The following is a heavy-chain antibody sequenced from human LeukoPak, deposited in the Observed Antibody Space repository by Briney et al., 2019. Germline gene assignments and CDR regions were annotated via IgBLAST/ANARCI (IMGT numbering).Heavy chain of an antibody. CDR1: GGSISSGGYS. CDR3: AGGDGEDYYVRDV. V-gene: IGHV4-30-2*01. J-gene: IGHJ6*02. D-gene: IGHD4-17*01. CDR2: IYHSGNT. Sequence: SETLSLTCAVSGGSISSGGYSWSWIRQPPGKGLEWIGYIYHSGNTYYNPSLKSRVTISVDRSKNQFSLKLSSVTAAATAVYSCAGGDGEDYYVRDVGGQGTTVTVSS.